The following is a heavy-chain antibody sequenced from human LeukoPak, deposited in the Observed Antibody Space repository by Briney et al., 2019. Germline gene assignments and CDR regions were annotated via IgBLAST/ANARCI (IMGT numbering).Heavy chain of an antibody. Sequence: SETLSLTCTVPGGSISSYYWSRIRQPPGKGLEWIAYIYYSGSTNYNPSLKSRVTISVDTSRNQFSLKLSSVTAADTAVYYCARVCDGDCYWDGGFDIWGQGTMVTVSS. J-gene: IGHJ3*02. V-gene: IGHV4-59*01. D-gene: IGHD2-21*02. CDR2: IYYSGST. CDR1: GGSISSYY. CDR3: ARVCDGDCYWDGGFDI.